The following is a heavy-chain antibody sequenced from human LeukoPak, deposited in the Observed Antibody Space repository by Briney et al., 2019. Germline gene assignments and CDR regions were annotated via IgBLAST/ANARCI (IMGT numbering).Heavy chain of an antibody. V-gene: IGHV4-39*01. D-gene: IGHD4-17*01. CDR2: IYYSGST. CDR1: GGSISSSSYY. J-gene: IGHJ4*02. Sequence: PSETLSLTCTVSGGSISSSSYYWGWIRQPPGKGLEWIGSIYYSGSTYYNPSLKSRVTISVDTSKNQFSLKLSSVTAADTAVYYCASLTVTTPGGYFDYWGQGTLVTVSS. CDR3: ASLTVTTPGGYFDY.